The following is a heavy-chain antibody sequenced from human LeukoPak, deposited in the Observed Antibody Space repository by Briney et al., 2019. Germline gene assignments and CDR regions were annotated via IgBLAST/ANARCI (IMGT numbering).Heavy chain of an antibody. J-gene: IGHJ4*02. CDR2: VSSSSTYI. D-gene: IGHD3-10*01. CDR1: GFTFSNYS. V-gene: IGHV3-21*01. CDR3: ASSGLWFGELFLIDY. Sequence: GGSLRLSCAASGFTFSNYSMNWVRQAPGKGLEWVSSVSSSSTYIYYADSVKGRFTISRDNAKNSLYLQMNSLRAEDTAVYYCASSGLWFGELFLIDYWGQGTLVTVSS.